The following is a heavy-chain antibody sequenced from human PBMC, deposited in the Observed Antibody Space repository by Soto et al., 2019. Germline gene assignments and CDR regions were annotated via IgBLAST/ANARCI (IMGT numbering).Heavy chain of an antibody. J-gene: IGHJ6*02. Sequence: SETLSLTCAVYGGSFSGYYWSWIRQPPGKGLEWIGEINHSGSTNYNPSLKSRVTISVDTSKNQFSLKLSSVTAADTAVYYCARGPGSSWYYYYGMDVWGQGTTVTVSS. CDR2: INHSGST. V-gene: IGHV4-34*01. D-gene: IGHD6-13*01. CDR1: GGSFSGYY. CDR3: ARGPGSSWYYYYGMDV.